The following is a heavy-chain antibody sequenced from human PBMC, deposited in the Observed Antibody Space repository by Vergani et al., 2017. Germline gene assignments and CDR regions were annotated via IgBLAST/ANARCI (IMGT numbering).Heavy chain of an antibody. CDR3: AGSKVVPAVYYYYGMDV. V-gene: IGHV1-69*12. Sequence: QVQLVQSGAEVKKPGSSVKVSCKASGGTFSSYAISWVRQAPGQGLEWMGGIIPIFGTANYAQKFQGRVTITADESTSTAYMELSSLRSEDTAVYYCAGSKVVPAVYYYYGMDVWGQGTTVTVSS. CDR1: GGTFSSYA. CDR2: IIPIFGTA. D-gene: IGHD2-2*01. J-gene: IGHJ6*02.